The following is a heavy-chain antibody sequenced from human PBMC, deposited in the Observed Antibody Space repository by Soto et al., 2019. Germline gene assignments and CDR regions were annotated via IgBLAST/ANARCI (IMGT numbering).Heavy chain of an antibody. D-gene: IGHD6-13*01. CDR1: GFTFSSYW. V-gene: IGHV3-7*03. J-gene: IGHJ6*02. Sequence: GGSLRLSCADSGFTFSSYWMSWVRQAPGKGLEWVANIKQDGSEKYYVDSVKGRFTISRDNAKNSLYLQMNSLRAEDTAVYYCARDVAAASNYYYGMDVWGQGTTVTVSS. CDR3: ARDVAAASNYYYGMDV. CDR2: IKQDGSEK.